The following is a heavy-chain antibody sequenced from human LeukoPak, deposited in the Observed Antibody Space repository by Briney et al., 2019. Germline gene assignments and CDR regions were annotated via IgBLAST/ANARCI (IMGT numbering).Heavy chain of an antibody. V-gene: IGHV1-46*01. Sequence: GASVKVSCKASGYTFTNYHMHWVRQAPGQGLEWMGIINPSGGTTIYAQKFQGRVTMTEDTSTDTAYMELSSLRSEDTAVYYCAAPGIAAAGTWDYFDYWGQGTLVTVSS. D-gene: IGHD6-13*01. CDR3: AAPGIAAAGTWDYFDY. CDR2: INPSGGTT. J-gene: IGHJ4*02. CDR1: GYTFTNYH.